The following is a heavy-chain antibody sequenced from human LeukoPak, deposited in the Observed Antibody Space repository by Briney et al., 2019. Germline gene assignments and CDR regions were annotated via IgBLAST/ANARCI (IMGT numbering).Heavy chain of an antibody. Sequence: SETLSLTCTVSGGSIRSHYWSWIRQPPGKGLEWIGYIYNRGSTNYNPSLKSRVTMSVDTSKNQFSLKLTSVTAADTAVYYCARDSRGGCYFDYWGQGTLVTVSS. D-gene: IGHD2-15*01. CDR2: IYNRGST. CDR3: ARDSRGGCYFDY. CDR1: GGSIRSHY. J-gene: IGHJ4*02. V-gene: IGHV4-59*11.